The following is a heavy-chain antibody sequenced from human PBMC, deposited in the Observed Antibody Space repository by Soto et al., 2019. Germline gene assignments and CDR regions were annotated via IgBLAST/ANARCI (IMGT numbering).Heavy chain of an antibody. D-gene: IGHD3-10*01. CDR2: INPIFGTA. J-gene: IGHJ4*02. Sequence: SVKVSCKASGYTFTNYYMLWVRQAPGQGLEWMGGINPIFGTANYAQKFQGRVTVTADESTSTAYMELSSLRSEDTAVYYCARSLDAMVRGVIPSFDYWGQGTLVTV. V-gene: IGHV1-69*13. CDR3: ARSLDAMVRGVIPSFDY. CDR1: GYTFTNYY.